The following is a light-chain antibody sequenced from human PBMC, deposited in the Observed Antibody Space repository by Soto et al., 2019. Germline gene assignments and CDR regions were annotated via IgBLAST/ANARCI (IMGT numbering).Light chain of an antibody. CDR1: QFVSSRY. CDR3: QQYGSSPIT. J-gene: IGKJ5*01. CDR2: GAS. Sequence: EIVLTQSPGTLSLSPGESATLLCRASQFVSSRYLAWYQQKPGQAPSLLIYGASSRATGIPARFSGSGSRTDFTLTITPLEPEDFAVYFCQQYGSSPITFGQGTRLDIK. V-gene: IGKV3-20*01.